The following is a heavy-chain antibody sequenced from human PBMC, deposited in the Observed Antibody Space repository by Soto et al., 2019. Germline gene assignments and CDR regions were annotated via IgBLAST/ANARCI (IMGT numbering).Heavy chain of an antibody. CDR3: ARNNWNDGAIDY. D-gene: IGHD1-1*01. J-gene: IGHJ4*01. V-gene: IGHV1-69*12. Sequence: QVQLVPSGAEVQKPGSSVKVSCKASRGTFSSYAISWLRQAPGQGLEWMGGIIPIFCTATYAKKCQGRVTITAEESTSTAYMELSSLRSEDTAVYYCARNNWNDGAIDYWGQGTLVTVSS. CDR2: IIPIFCTA. CDR1: RGTFSSYA.